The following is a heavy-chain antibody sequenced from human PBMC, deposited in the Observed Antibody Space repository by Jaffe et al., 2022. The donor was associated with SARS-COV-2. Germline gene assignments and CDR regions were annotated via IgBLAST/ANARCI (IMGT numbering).Heavy chain of an antibody. CDR3: ARDWYSTAGYLMEF. CDR1: GYTFTSYA. Sequence: QVQLVQSGAEVKMPGASVKVSCKASGYTFTSYAISWVRQAPGQGLEWVGWISAHSGDTIAAQKFQGRVTLTTDTSTSTAYMDLRSLRSDDTAVYYCARDWYSTAGYLMEFWGHGTLVTVSS. D-gene: IGHD1-26*01. CDR2: ISAHSGDT. V-gene: IGHV1-18*01. J-gene: IGHJ4*01.